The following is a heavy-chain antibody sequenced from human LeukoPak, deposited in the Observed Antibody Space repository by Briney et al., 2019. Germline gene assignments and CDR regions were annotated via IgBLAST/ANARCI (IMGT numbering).Heavy chain of an antibody. V-gene: IGHV3-20*04. Sequence: AGGSLRLPCAASGFTFDDYGMSWVRQAPGKGLEWVSGINWNGGSTGYADSVKGRFTISRDNAKNSLYLQMNSLRAEDTALYYCARAGLRYCSSTSCYYFDYWGQGTLVTVSS. J-gene: IGHJ4*02. CDR1: GFTFDDYG. D-gene: IGHD2-2*01. CDR2: INWNGGST. CDR3: ARAGLRYCSSTSCYYFDY.